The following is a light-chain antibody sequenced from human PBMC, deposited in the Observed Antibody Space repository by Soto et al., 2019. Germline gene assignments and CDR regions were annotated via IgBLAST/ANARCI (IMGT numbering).Light chain of an antibody. CDR3: AAWDDSLNGSNWV. Sequence: QSVLTQPPSASGTPGQRVTSSCSGSSSNIGSNTVIWYQQLPGTAPKLLSYSDNQRPSGVPDRFSGSKSGTSASLAISGLQSEDEADYYCAAWDDSLNGSNWVFGGGTKVTVL. V-gene: IGLV1-44*01. CDR1: SSNIGSNT. J-gene: IGLJ3*02. CDR2: SDN.